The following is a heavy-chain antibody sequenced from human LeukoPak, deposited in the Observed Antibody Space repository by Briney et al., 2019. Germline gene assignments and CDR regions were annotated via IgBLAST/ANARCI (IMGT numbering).Heavy chain of an antibody. CDR2: ISYDGSNK. V-gene: IGHV3-30*04. D-gene: IGHD6-13*01. CDR3: ARVAAAGTYYSYYMDV. Sequence: PGGSLRLSCAASGFTFSSYAMHWVRQAPGKGLEWVAVISYDGSNKNYADSVKGRFTISRDNSKNTLYLQMNSLRTEDTAVYFCARVAAAGTYYSYYMDVWGKGTTVTVSS. CDR1: GFTFSSYA. J-gene: IGHJ6*03.